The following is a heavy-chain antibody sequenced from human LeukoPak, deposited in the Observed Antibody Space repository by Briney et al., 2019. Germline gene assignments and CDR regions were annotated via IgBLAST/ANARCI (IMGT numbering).Heavy chain of an antibody. D-gene: IGHD1-14*01. V-gene: IGHV6-1*01. CDR2: TFYRSKWCN. J-gene: IGHJ3*02. CDR3: ARSSNRAFNI. Sequence: SQTLSLTCAISGDSVSSNTAAWNWIRQSPSRGLEWLGRTFYRSKWCNDYAVSVTGRITVNPDTSKNQCSLQLNSVAPEDTAVYYCARSSNRAFNIWGQGTVVTVSS. CDR1: GDSVSSNTAA.